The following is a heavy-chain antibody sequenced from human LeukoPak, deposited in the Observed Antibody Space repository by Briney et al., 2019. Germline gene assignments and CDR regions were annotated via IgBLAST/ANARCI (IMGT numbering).Heavy chain of an antibody. CDR2: IYSGGST. J-gene: IGHJ4*02. V-gene: IGHV3-53*01. CDR1: GFTVSSNY. CDR3: AKHRSLSFHRFFDY. Sequence: PGGSLRLSCAASGFTVSSNYMSWVRQAPGKGLEWVSVIYSGGSTYYADSVKGRFTISRDNSKNTPYLQMNSLRAEDTAVYYCAKHRSLSFHRFFDYWGQGTLVTVSS. D-gene: IGHD3-16*02.